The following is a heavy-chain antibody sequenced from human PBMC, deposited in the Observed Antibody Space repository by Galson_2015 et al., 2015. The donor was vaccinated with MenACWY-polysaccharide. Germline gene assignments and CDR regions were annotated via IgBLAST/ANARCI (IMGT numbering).Heavy chain of an antibody. V-gene: IGHV3-74*01. CDR1: GFTFSSYW. CDR3: ARAPYSGSYDY. CDR2: INSDGSST. J-gene: IGHJ4*02. Sequence: LRLSCSASGFTFSSYWMHWVRQAPGKGLVWVSRINSDGSSTSYADSVKGRFTISRDNAKNTLYLQMNSLRAEDTAVYYCARAPYSGSYDYWGQGTLVTVSS. D-gene: IGHD1-26*01.